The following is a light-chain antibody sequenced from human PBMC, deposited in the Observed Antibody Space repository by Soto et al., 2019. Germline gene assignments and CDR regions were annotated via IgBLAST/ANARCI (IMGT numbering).Light chain of an antibody. Sequence: EILFTQSPGTLSLSPGERATLSCRASQSVSSSYLAWYQPKPGEAPRLLIYGASSRATGIPDRLSGSGSGTDFTLTIRRLEPEDFAVYYCQQYGSSPTFGGGTKVDIK. CDR2: GAS. J-gene: IGKJ4*01. V-gene: IGKV3-20*01. CDR1: QSVSSSY. CDR3: QQYGSSPT.